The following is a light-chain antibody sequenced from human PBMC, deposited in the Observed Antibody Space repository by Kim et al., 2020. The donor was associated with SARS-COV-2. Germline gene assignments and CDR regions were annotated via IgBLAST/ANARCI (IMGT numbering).Light chain of an antibody. CDR2: EDN. CDR3: QSYDSSNQGV. Sequence: KTVTIACTGSSGSIANNYVQWYQPRPGGAPTTVIYEDNQRPSGVPDRFSGSIDSSSNSASLTISGLKTEDEADYYCQSYDSSNQGVFGGGTKLTVL. CDR1: SGSIANNY. J-gene: IGLJ2*01. V-gene: IGLV6-57*02.